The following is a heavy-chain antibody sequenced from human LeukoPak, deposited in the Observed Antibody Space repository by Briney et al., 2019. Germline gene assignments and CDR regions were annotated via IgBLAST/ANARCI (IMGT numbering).Heavy chain of an antibody. D-gene: IGHD2-15*01. CDR2: IIPIFGTV. CDR3: ARAGGYCSGGSCYNY. CDR1: GGTFSSYA. J-gene: IGHJ4*02. V-gene: IGHV1-69*01. Sequence: SSVKVSCKASGGTFSSYAISWVRQAPGQGLEWMGGIIPIFGTVNYAQKFQGRVTITADESTSTAYMELSSLRSEDTAVYYCARAGGYCSGGSCYNYWGQGTLVTVSS.